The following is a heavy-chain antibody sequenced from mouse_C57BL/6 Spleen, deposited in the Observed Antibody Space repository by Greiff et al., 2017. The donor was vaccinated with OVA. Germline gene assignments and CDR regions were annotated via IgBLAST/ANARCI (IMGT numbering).Heavy chain of an antibody. J-gene: IGHJ2*01. CDR3: ARRGYDYDGDY. Sequence: VQLQQSGPELVKPGASVKISCKASGYTFTDYYMNWVKQSHGKSLEWIGDINPNNGGTSYNQKFKGKATLTVDKSSSTAYMELRSLTSEDSAVYYCARRGYDYDGDYWGQGTTLTVSS. CDR1: GYTFTDYY. V-gene: IGHV1-26*01. D-gene: IGHD2-4*01. CDR2: INPNNGGT.